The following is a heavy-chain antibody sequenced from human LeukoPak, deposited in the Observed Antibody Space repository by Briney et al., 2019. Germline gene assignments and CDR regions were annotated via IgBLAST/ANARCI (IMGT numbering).Heavy chain of an antibody. Sequence: PGGSLRLSCAASGFTFSDYYMSWIRQAPGKGLEWVSYISSSGSTIYYADSVKGRFTISRDNAKNSLYLQMNSLRAEDTAVYYCARRVTIFPYLYLDVWGKGATVTVSS. CDR3: ARRVTIFPYLYLDV. V-gene: IGHV3-11*01. CDR2: ISSSGSTI. CDR1: GFTFSDYY. D-gene: IGHD3-3*01. J-gene: IGHJ6*03.